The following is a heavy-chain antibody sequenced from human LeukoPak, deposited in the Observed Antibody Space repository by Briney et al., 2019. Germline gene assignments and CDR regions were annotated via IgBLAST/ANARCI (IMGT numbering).Heavy chain of an antibody. V-gene: IGHV3-30*18. Sequence: GGSLRLSCAASGFTFSSYGMHWVRQAPGKGLEWVAVISYDGSNKYYADSVKGRFTISRDNSKNTLYLQMNSLRAEDTAVYYCAKGNGYYYDSSGYRYWGQGTLVTVSS. CDR1: GFTFSSYG. D-gene: IGHD3-22*01. CDR3: AKGNGYYYDSSGYRY. CDR2: ISYDGSNK. J-gene: IGHJ4*02.